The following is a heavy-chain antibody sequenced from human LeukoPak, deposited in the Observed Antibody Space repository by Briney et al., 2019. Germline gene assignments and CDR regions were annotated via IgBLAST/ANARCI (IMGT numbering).Heavy chain of an antibody. V-gene: IGHV3-23*01. Sequence: PGGSLRLSCAASGFTFSSYAMSWVRQAPGKGLEWVSAISGSDGRLFYADSVKGRFTISRDNSKNTLYLQMNSLRAEDTALYYCATEVAEGGPQDYWGQGTLVTVSS. CDR1: GFTFSSYA. CDR2: ISGSDGRL. J-gene: IGHJ4*02. D-gene: IGHD2-15*01. CDR3: ATEVAEGGPQDY.